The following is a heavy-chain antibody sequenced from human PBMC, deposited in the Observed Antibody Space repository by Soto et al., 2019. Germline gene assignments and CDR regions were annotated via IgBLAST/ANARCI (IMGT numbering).Heavy chain of an antibody. CDR3: AREAASGGWYDS. CDR2: IKQEGSEK. Sequence: PGGSLRLSCAASGLTFGSYWMSWVRQAPGKGLERVANIKQEGSEKYYLDSVKGRFTISRDNAKKSLFLQMNSLRAEDTAIYYCAREAASGGWYDSWGQGSLVTVSS. J-gene: IGHJ5*01. CDR1: GLTFGSYW. D-gene: IGHD6-25*01. V-gene: IGHV3-7*01.